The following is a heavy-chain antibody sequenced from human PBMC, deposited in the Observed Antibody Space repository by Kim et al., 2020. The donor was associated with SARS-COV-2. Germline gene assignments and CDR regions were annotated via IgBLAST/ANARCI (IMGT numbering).Heavy chain of an antibody. D-gene: IGHD6-13*01. CDR3: ARKQLIAAPFDY. J-gene: IGHJ4*02. V-gene: IGHV4-34*01. Sequence: NYNPSLETRVTISLDTSKNQISLNLTSVTAADTAIYYCARKQLIAAPFDYWGQGVPVTVSS.